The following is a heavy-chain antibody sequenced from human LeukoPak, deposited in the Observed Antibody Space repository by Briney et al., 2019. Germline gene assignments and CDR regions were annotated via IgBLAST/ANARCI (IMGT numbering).Heavy chain of an antibody. Sequence: GESLKISCKGSGYSFTNYWIGWVRQMPGKGPEWMGIIYPGDSDTRYSPSFQGQVTISADKSISTAYLQWSSLKASDTAMYYCARHLRLWQDWFDPWGQGTLVTVSS. V-gene: IGHV5-51*01. D-gene: IGHD5-18*01. CDR1: GYSFTNYW. CDR3: ARHLRLWQDWFDP. CDR2: IYPGDSDT. J-gene: IGHJ5*02.